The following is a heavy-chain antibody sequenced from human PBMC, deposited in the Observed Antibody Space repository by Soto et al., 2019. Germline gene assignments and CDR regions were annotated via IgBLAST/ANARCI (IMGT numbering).Heavy chain of an antibody. D-gene: IGHD5-18*01. CDR1: GYNFTSYG. CDR3: ARWGRQDKAMVRLESNDY. Sequence: QVQLVQSGAEVKKPGASVKVSCKASGYNFTSYGISWVRQAPGQGLEWMGWISGYNGNTNYAQQLQGRVTMNTETSTSTAYMELRSVRSDDTAVYYCARWGRQDKAMVRLESNDYWGQGTLVNVSS. CDR2: ISGYNGNT. J-gene: IGHJ4*02. V-gene: IGHV1-18*01.